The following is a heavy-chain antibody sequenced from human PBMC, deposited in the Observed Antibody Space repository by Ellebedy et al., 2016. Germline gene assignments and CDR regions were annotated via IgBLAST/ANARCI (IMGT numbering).Heavy chain of an antibody. V-gene: IGHV3-30*03. Sequence: GESLKISCAASGFTFSSYGMHWVRQAPGKGLEWVAVISYDGSNKYYADSVKGRFTISRDNSKNTLYLQMNSLRAEDTAVYYCARDQEYSSSISGLQIPYYYGMDVWGQGTTVTVSS. D-gene: IGHD6-6*01. J-gene: IGHJ6*02. CDR1: GFTFSSYG. CDR3: ARDQEYSSSISGLQIPYYYGMDV. CDR2: ISYDGSNK.